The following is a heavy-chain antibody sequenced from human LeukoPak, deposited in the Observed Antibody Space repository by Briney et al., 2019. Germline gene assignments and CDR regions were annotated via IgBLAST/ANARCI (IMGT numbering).Heavy chain of an antibody. CDR3: ARGIAAAGTWDTRYYYYYMDV. V-gene: IGHV1-69*13. D-gene: IGHD6-13*01. CDR2: IIPIFGTA. CDR1: GGTFSSYA. Sequence: SVKVSCKASGGTFSSYAISWVRQAPGQGLEWMGGIIPIFGTANYAQKFQGRVTITADESTSTAYMELSSLRSEDTAVYYCARGIAAAGTWDTRYYYYYMDVWGKGTTVTVSS. J-gene: IGHJ6*03.